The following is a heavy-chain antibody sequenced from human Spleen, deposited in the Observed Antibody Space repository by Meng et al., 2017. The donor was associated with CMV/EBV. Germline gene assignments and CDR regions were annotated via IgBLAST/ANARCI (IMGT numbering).Heavy chain of an antibody. Sequence: QLQESGPGLVNPSQTLSLTCTVSGGSISSGDYYWSWIRQPPGKGLEWIGYISYSGSTYYNPSLKSRVTISVDTSKNQFSLKLSSVTAADTAVYYCARTHFYDSSNYGFDYWGQGTLVTVFS. CDR1: GGSISSGDYY. D-gene: IGHD3-22*01. J-gene: IGHJ4*02. CDR2: ISYSGST. CDR3: ARTHFYDSSNYGFDY. V-gene: IGHV4-30-4*01.